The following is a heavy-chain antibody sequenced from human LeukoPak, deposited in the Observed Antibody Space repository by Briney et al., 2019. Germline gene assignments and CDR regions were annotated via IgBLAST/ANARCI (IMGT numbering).Heavy chain of an antibody. CDR2: ISGSGGKT. CDR1: GFTFSSYA. D-gene: IGHD4-17*01. J-gene: IGHJ4*02. CDR3: AKGTTVTTYGAPFEY. V-gene: IGHV3-23*01. Sequence: GGSLRLSCAASGFTFSSYAMNWVRQAPGKGLEWVSAISGSGGKTYYAGSVKGRFTISRDNSKNTLYPQMNSLRVDDTAVYYCAKGTTVTTYGAPFEYWGQGTLVTVSS.